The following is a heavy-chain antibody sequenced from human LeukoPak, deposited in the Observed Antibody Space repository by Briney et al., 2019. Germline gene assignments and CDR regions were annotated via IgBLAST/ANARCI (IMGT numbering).Heavy chain of an antibody. CDR3: ASNKWSNFGIDAFDI. CDR1: GGSFSGYY. J-gene: IGHJ3*02. Sequence: SETLSLTCAVYGGSFSGYYWSWIRQPPGKGLEWIGEINHSGSTNYNPSLKSRVTISVDTSKNQFSLKLSSVTAADTAVYYCASNKWSNFGIDAFDIWGQGTMVTVSS. V-gene: IGHV4-34*01. D-gene: IGHD3-10*01. CDR2: INHSGST.